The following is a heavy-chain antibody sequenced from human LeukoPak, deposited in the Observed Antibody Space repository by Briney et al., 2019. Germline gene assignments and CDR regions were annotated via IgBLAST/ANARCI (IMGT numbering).Heavy chain of an antibody. J-gene: IGHJ3*02. V-gene: IGHV1-46*01. CDR1: GYTFTSYY. Sequence: ASVKVSCKASGYTFTSYYMHWVRQAPGQGLEWMGIINPSGGSTSYAQKFQGRVTMTRDMSTSTVYMELSSLRSVDTDVYYCARGRHYYDSSDYYYEGDAFAIWGQGTMVTVSS. CDR2: INPSGGST. D-gene: IGHD3-22*01. CDR3: ARGRHYYDSSDYYYEGDAFAI.